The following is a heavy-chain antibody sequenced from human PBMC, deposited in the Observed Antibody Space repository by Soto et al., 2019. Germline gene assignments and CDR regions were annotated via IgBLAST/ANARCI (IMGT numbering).Heavy chain of an antibody. J-gene: IGHJ5*02. D-gene: IGHD6-6*01. CDR2: IYYSGST. CDR3: VRAARSNWFDP. CDR1: GGSISSYY. Sequence: PSETLSLTCTVSGGSISSYYWSWIRQPPGKGLEWIGYIYYSGSTNYNPSLKSRVTISVDTSKNQFSLKLSSVTAADTAVYYCVRAARSNWFDPWGQGTLVTVSS. V-gene: IGHV4-59*01.